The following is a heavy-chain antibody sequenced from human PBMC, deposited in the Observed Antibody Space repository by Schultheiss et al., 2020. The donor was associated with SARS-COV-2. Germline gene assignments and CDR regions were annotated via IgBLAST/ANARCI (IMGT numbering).Heavy chain of an antibody. CDR2: IYYSGST. CDR1: GGSVSSGSYY. D-gene: IGHD3-22*01. J-gene: IGHJ3*02. CDR3: ARAQRITMIVVVITGAFDI. Sequence: SETLSLTCTVSGGSVSSGSYYWSWIRQPPGKGLEWIGYIYYSGSTYYNPSLKSRVTISVDTSKNQFSLRLSSVTAADTAVYYCARAQRITMIVVVITGAFDIWGQGTMVTVSS. V-gene: IGHV4-61*01.